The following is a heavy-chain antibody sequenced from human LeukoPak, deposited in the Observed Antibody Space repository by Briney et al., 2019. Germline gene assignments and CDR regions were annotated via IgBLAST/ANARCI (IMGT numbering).Heavy chain of an antibody. D-gene: IGHD6-6*01. CDR2: IYYSGST. CDR3: ARVAAAPSNWFDP. Sequence: SETLSLTCTVSGGSISSYYWSWIRQPPGKGLEWIGYIYYSGSTNYNPSLKSRVTMSVDTSKNQFSLKLSSVTAADTAVYYCARVAAAPSNWFDPWGQGTLVTVSS. J-gene: IGHJ5*02. V-gene: IGHV4-59*12. CDR1: GGSISSYY.